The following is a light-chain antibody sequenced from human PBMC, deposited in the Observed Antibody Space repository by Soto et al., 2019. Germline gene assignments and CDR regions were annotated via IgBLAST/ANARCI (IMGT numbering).Light chain of an antibody. CDR3: QQYENLPLT. V-gene: IGKV1-33*01. J-gene: IGKJ4*01. CDR2: DGS. CDR1: QDISNY. Sequence: DIQMTQSPSSLSASVGDRVTITCQASQDISNYLNWFQQKPGKAPNLLIYDGSKLETGVPSRFSGSGSGTHFTFTISSLQPEDIATYFCQQYENLPLTFGGGTKV.